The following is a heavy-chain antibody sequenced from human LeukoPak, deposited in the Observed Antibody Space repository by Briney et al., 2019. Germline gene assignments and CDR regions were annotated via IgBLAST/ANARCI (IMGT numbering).Heavy chain of an antibody. CDR2: INHSGST. Sequence: SETLSLTCTVSGGSISGHYWSWIRQPPGKGLEWIGEINHSGSTNYNPSLKSRVTISVDTSKNQFSLKLSSVTAADTAVYYCARGLLFGGYYFDYWGQGTLVTVSS. D-gene: IGHD3-10*02. CDR3: ARGLLFGGYYFDY. V-gene: IGHV4-34*01. CDR1: GGSISGHY. J-gene: IGHJ4*02.